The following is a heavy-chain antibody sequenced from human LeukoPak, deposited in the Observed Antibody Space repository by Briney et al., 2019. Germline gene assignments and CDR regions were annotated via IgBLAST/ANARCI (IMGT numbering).Heavy chain of an antibody. CDR2: IYYSGST. Sequence: PSETLSLTCTVSGGSISSGDYYWSWIRQPPGKGLEWIGSIYYSGSTYYNPSLRSRVTISVDTSKNQFSLKLSSVTAADTAVYYCARHRFCTNTSCYLGWFDPWGQGTLVTVSS. J-gene: IGHJ5*02. CDR3: ARHRFCTNTSCYLGWFDP. V-gene: IGHV4-39*01. D-gene: IGHD2-2*01. CDR1: GGSISSGDYY.